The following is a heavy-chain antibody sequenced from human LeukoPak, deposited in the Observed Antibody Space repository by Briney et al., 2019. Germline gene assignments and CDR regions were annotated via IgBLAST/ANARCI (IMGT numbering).Heavy chain of an antibody. V-gene: IGHV4-59*01. D-gene: IGHD3-22*01. CDR2: IYYTGTT. Sequence: PSETLSLTCTVSGASISDYYWSWIRQPPGKGLEWIGYIYYTGTTKYNPSLTSRVTISVDTSKGQFSLKLRSVTAADTAVYYCARDYDSGVLRNFDLWGRGPLVTVSS. CDR3: ARDYDSGVLRNFDL. J-gene: IGHJ2*01. CDR1: GASISDYY.